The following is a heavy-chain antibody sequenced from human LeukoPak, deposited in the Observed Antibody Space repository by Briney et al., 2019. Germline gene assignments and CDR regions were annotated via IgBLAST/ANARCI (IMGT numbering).Heavy chain of an antibody. CDR1: GFTFRSYS. J-gene: IGHJ4*02. CDR3: ARFETRGTGDSDF. CDR2: ISGDSVHI. D-gene: IGHD3/OR15-3a*01. Sequence: VGSLRLSCEGTGFTFRSYSMNWVRQAPGKGLEWVSSISGDSVHIFYADSVKGRFTISRDDAKSSLYLQMNSLRAEDTAVYYCARFETRGTGDSDFWGQGTLVTVSS. V-gene: IGHV3-21*01.